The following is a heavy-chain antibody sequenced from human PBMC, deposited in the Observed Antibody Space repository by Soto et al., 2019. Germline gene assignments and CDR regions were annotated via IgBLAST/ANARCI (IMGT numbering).Heavy chain of an antibody. CDR3: AYIVATKRSGYGMDV. CDR1: GGTFSSYT. Sequence: QVQLVQSGAEVKKPGSSVKVSCKASGGTFSSYTISWVRQAPGQGLELMGRIIPILGIANYAQKFQGRVTITADKSTSTAYMELSSLRSEDTAVYYCAYIVATKRSGYGMDVWGQGTTVTVSS. D-gene: IGHD5-12*01. J-gene: IGHJ6*02. V-gene: IGHV1-69*02. CDR2: IIPILGIA.